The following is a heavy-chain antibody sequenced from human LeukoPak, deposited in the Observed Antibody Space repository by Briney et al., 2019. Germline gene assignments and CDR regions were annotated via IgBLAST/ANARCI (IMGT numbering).Heavy chain of an antibody. CDR1: GGFISSYY. J-gene: IGHJ4*02. CDR2: IYYSGTT. Sequence: SEALSLTCTVSGGFISSYYWSWFRKPPAKGPEWIGYIYYSGTTNYNPSLKSRVTISVDTSKSQFSLKLSSVTAADTAVYYCARGVYIAAAQYAYWGQGTLVTVSS. V-gene: IGHV4-59*01. CDR3: ARGVYIAAAQYAY. D-gene: IGHD6-13*01.